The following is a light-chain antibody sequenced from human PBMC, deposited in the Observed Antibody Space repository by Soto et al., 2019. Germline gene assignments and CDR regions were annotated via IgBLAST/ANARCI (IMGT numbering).Light chain of an antibody. CDR1: QGISNY. V-gene: IGKV1-27*01. CDR2: GAS. CDR3: QKYNSAPWT. J-gene: IGKJ1*01. Sequence: DIQMIQSPSSLSASVGDTVTITCRASQGISNYLAWYQQKPGIVPKLLIYGASTLQSGVPSRFSGSGSGTDFSLTISSLQPEDVATYYCQKYNSAPWTFGQGTKVEIK.